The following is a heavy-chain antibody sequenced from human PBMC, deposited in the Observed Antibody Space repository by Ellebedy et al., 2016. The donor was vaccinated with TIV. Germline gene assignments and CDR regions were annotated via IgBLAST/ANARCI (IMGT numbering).Heavy chain of an antibody. CDR2: ISTIGTTI. D-gene: IGHD3-16*01. CDR3: ARGDAYDAFDV. V-gene: IGHV3-48*04. J-gene: IGHJ3*01. Sequence: GESLKISCAASGFTFSFYSMNWVRQAPGRGLEWISYISTIGTTIDSSDSVKGRFTISRDNAKNSLFLQMNSLRAEDTAVYYCARGDAYDAFDVWGQGTMVTVSS. CDR1: GFTFSFYS.